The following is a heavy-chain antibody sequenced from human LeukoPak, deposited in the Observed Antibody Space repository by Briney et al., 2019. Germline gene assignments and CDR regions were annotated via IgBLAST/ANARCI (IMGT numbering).Heavy chain of an antibody. D-gene: IGHD6-6*01. Sequence: PSGTLSLTCAVSGGSISNNNWWTWVRPPPGKGLEWIGKIYHSGSTSYNPSLKSRVTISVDKSKNQFSLKLSSVTAADTAVYYCARVNSNSRRWFDPWGQGTLVTVSS. CDR3: ARVNSNSRRWFDP. CDR1: GGSISNNNW. CDR2: IYHSGST. V-gene: IGHV4-4*02. J-gene: IGHJ5*02.